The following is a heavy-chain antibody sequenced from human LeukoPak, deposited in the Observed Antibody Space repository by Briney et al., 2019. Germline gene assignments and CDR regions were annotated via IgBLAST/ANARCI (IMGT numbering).Heavy chain of an antibody. Sequence: QAGGSLRLSCAASGFTFSSYEMNWVRQAPGKGLEWVSYISSSGSTIYYADSVKGRFTISRDNAKNSLYLQMNSLRAEDTAVYYCARDDYSFYYYYYYMDAWGKGTTVTVSS. V-gene: IGHV3-48*03. CDR1: GFTFSSYE. J-gene: IGHJ6*03. CDR2: ISSSGSTI. D-gene: IGHD4-11*01. CDR3: ARDDYSFYYYYYYMDA.